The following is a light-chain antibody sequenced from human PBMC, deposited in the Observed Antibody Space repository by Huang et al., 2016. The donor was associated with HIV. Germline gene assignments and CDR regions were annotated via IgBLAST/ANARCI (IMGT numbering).Light chain of an antibody. J-gene: IGKJ3*01. Sequence: EIVMTQSPAMLSASLGERVTLSCKASQSIGRDLAWYQQKPGQAPRLLLYGTSTRATGVPARFSGSGSGTDFTLTISRLESEDFAVYFCQKYDTWPFTFGPGAKVDIK. CDR1: QSIGRD. V-gene: IGKV3-15*01. CDR3: QKYDTWPFT. CDR2: GTS.